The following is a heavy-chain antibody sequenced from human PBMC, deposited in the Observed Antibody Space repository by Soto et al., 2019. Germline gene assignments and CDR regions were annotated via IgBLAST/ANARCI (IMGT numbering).Heavy chain of an antibody. CDR1: GYPFTAYF. CDR2: INPNTGDT. Sequence: ASVKVSCKASGYPFTAYFIHWVRQAPGQGPEWLGWINPNTGDTNYAPKFQGWVSMTRDTSITTVYLELSRLKPDDTAVFYCVREGGTLGLLSPALVPTQAYHYLGMDVWG. V-gene: IGHV1-2*04. CDR3: VREGGTLGLLSPALVPTQAYHYLGMDV. J-gene: IGHJ6*02. D-gene: IGHD1-7*01.